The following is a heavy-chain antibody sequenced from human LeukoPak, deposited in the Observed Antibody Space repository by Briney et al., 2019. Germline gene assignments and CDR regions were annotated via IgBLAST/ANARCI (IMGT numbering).Heavy chain of an antibody. J-gene: IGHJ4*02. D-gene: IGHD3-9*01. CDR1: GFTFSSYG. CDR2: IRYDGSNK. CDR3: ARGVYYDILTGWY. V-gene: IGHV3-30*02. Sequence: PGGSLRLSCAASGFTFSSYGMHWVRQAPGKGLEWVAFIRYDGSNKYYADSVEGRFTISRDNSKNTLYLQMNSLRAEDTAVYYCARGVYYDILTGWYWGQGTLVTVSS.